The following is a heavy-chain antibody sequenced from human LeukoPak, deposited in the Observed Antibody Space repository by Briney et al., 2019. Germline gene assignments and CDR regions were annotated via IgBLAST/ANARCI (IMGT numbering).Heavy chain of an antibody. CDR1: GGSVSSYY. V-gene: IGHV4-59*02. CDR2: IYYSGST. D-gene: IGHD3-10*01. Sequence: SETLSLTCTVSGGSVSSYYWSWIRQPPGKGLEWIGYIYYSGSTNYNPSLKSRVTISVDTSKNQFSLKLNSVTAADTAVYYCARDPPGSGSYYDYWGQGTLVTVSS. J-gene: IGHJ4*02. CDR3: ARDPPGSGSYYDY.